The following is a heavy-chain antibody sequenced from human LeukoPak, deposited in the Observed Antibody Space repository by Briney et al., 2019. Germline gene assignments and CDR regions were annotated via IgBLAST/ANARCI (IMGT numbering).Heavy chain of an antibody. D-gene: IGHD3-22*01. V-gene: IGHV4-59*01. Sequence: KPSETLSLTCTVSGGSISSYYWSWIRQPPGKGLEWIGYIYYSGSTNYNPSLKSRVPIPVDTSKNQFSLKLSSVTAADTAVYYCARSEMYYYDSSGYYPKYFQHWGQGTLVTVSS. CDR3: ARSEMYYYDSSGYYPKYFQH. J-gene: IGHJ1*01. CDR2: IYYSGST. CDR1: GGSISSYY.